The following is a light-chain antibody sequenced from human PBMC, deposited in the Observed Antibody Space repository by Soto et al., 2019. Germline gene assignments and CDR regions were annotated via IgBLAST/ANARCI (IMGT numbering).Light chain of an antibody. J-gene: IGKJ1*01. CDR2: GAS. Sequence: DIVLAQARRSRSLSPEETSTLSCRSSQSVSNNYLAWYQQKPGQAPRLLIYGASNRATGIPDRFSGSGSGTDFTLTISSLETEDFAVYYCQQYGSSGTFGQGIKV. CDR1: QSVSNNY. CDR3: QQYGSSGT. V-gene: IGKV3-20*01.